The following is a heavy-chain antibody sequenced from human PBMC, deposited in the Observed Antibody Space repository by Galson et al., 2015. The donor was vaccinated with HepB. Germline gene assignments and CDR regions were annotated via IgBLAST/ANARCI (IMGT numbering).Heavy chain of an antibody. Sequence: AVIWYDGSNKYYADSVKGRFTISRDNSKNTLYLQMNSLRAEDTAVYYCASSSTRGGDYWGQGTLVTVSS. J-gene: IGHJ4*02. CDR3: ASSSTRGGDY. V-gene: IGHV3-33*01. D-gene: IGHD3-10*01. CDR2: IWYDGSNK.